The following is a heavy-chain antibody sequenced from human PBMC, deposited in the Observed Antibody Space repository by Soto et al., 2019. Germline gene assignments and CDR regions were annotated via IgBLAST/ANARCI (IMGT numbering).Heavy chain of an antibody. Sequence: GESLKISCKGSGYIFTSNWIAWVRQMPGKGLEWMGIIYPGDSDTRYSPSFQGQVTISADKSISTAYVQWSSLQASDTAMYSCAWSSYDSSCYYYLDYWGQRTLVT. D-gene: IGHD3-22*01. V-gene: IGHV5-51*01. CDR2: IYPGDSDT. CDR3: AWSSYDSSCYYYLDY. CDR1: GYIFTSNW. J-gene: IGHJ4*02.